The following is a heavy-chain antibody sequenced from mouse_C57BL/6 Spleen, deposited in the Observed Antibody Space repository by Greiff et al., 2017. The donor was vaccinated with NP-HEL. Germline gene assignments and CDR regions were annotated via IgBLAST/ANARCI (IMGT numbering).Heavy chain of an antibody. CDR2: IDPSDSYT. CDR3: ARGHGNFDY. D-gene: IGHD2-1*01. Sequence: VQLQESGAELVMPGASVKLSCKASGYTFTSYWMHWVKQRPGQGLEWIGEIDPSDSYTNYNQKFKGKSTLTVDKSSSTAYMQLSSLTSEDSAVYYCARGHGNFDYWGQGTTLTVSS. V-gene: IGHV1-69*01. CDR1: GYTFTSYW. J-gene: IGHJ2*01.